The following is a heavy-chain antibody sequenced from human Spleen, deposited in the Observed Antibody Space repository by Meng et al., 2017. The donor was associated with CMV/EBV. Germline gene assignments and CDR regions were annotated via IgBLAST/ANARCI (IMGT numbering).Heavy chain of an antibody. Sequence: GESLKISCAASGFSFNSYAMSWVRQAPGRGLEWVSAISGDGGDTYYADSVKGRFTISRDNSKNTLYLQMNSLRVEDAALYYCAKSTTITVFGVIVDYWGQGTLVTVSS. CDR2: ISGDGGDT. CDR3: AKSTTITVFGVIVDY. V-gene: IGHV3-23*01. J-gene: IGHJ4*02. D-gene: IGHD3-3*01. CDR1: GFSFNSYA.